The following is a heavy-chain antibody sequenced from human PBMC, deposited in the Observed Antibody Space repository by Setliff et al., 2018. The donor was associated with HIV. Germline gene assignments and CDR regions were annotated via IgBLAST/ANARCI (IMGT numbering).Heavy chain of an antibody. CDR1: GGSISSSSYY. V-gene: IGHV4-39*01. Sequence: SSETLSLTCTVSGGSISSSSYYWGWIRQPPGKGLEWIGSIYYSGSTYYNPSLKRRVTISVDTSKNQFSLKLSSVTAAETDVYYCVKHSYPRVYDCWSGYYPFDSWGQGTLVTSPQ. D-gene: IGHD3-3*01. CDR3: VKHSYPRVYDCWSGYYPFDS. CDR2: IYYSGST. J-gene: IGHJ4*02.